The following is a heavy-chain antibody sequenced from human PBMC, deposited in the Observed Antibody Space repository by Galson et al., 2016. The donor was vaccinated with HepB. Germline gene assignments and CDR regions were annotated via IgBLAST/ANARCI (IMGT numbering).Heavy chain of an antibody. CDR2: ITGDGDNI. V-gene: IGHV3-23*01. D-gene: IGHD3-9*01. Sequence: SLRLSCAAFEFDFKKYDMSWVRQAPGKRPEWVSTITGDGDNIYYVDSVKGRFTISRDNSKKMLYLKMNSIRVDDTAVYPCVKGDWVGWGQGTLVTVSS. J-gene: IGHJ4*02. CDR1: EFDFKKYD. CDR3: VKGDWVG.